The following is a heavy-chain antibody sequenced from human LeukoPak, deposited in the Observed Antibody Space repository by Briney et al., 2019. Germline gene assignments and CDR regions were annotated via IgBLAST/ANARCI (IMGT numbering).Heavy chain of an antibody. D-gene: IGHD3-3*01. CDR3: ATILGTSWHLFLYL. Sequence: ASVKLSCKASGYTFSVYHMHWVRQAPGQGLEWMGWINPNSGGTNYAQKFQGRVTMTRDTSISTVYMEVSRLTSDDTAMYYCATILGTSWHLFLYLWGRGTLVTISS. V-gene: IGHV1-2*02. CDR1: GYTFSVYH. CDR2: INPNSGGT. J-gene: IGHJ1*01.